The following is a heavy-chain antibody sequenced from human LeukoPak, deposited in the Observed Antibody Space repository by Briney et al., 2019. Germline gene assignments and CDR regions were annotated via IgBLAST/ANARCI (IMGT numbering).Heavy chain of an antibody. CDR1: GYTLTDYY. Sequence: ASVKVSCKASGYTLTDYYMHWVRQAPGQGLEWMGRINPNSGGTNYAQKFQGRVTMTRDTSISTVYMELSRLRSDDTAVYYCARVPRPRVVPAPDYWGQGTLVTVSS. J-gene: IGHJ4*02. D-gene: IGHD2-2*01. V-gene: IGHV1-2*06. CDR3: ARVPRPRVVPAPDY. CDR2: INPNSGGT.